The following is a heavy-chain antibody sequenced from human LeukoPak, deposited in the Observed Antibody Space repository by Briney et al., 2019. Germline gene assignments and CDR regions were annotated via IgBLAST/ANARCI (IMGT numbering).Heavy chain of an antibody. D-gene: IGHD4-23*01. CDR3: ARGPSSTVVTYFDY. Sequence: WGTLSLTCAVYGVSFSGYYWSWIRQPPGKGLEWIGEINHSGSTNYNPSPKSRVTISVDTTKNQFSLKLSSVTAADTAVYYCARGPSSTVVTYFDYWGQGTLVTVSS. J-gene: IGHJ4*02. CDR2: INHSGST. V-gene: IGHV4-34*01. CDR1: GVSFSGYY.